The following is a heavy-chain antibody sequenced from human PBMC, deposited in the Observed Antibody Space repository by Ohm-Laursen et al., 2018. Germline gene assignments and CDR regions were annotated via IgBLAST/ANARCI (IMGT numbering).Heavy chain of an antibody. CDR1: GGSISSYY. V-gene: IGHV4-59*08. CDR3: ARHERALILDY. Sequence: TLSFTCTGSGGSISSYYWSWIRQPPGQGLDWIGNIYYSGSTNYNPSLKSRFTISVDTSKNQFLLKLSSVTAADTAVYYCARHERALILDYWGQGTLVTVSS. D-gene: IGHD1-26*01. CDR2: IYYSGST. J-gene: IGHJ4*02.